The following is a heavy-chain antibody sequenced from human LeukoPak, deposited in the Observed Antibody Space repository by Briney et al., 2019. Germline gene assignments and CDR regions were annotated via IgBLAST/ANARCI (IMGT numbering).Heavy chain of an antibody. D-gene: IGHD3-10*01. V-gene: IGHV3-48*02. CDR1: GFTFSTSS. Sequence: GGSLRLSCAASGFTFSTSSMNWVRQAPGKGLEWVSYISGSSSTIYYADSVKRRFTISRDNAKNSLYLQMNSLRDEDTAVYYCARDYYGCFDYWGQGILVTVSS. CDR2: ISGSSSTI. J-gene: IGHJ4*02. CDR3: ARDYYGCFDY.